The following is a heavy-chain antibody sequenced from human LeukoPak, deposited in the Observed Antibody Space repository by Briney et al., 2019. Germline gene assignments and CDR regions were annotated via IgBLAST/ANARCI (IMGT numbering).Heavy chain of an antibody. CDR2: INHNGST. J-gene: IGHJ3*02. V-gene: IGHV4-34*01. Sequence: PSETLSLTCAVYGGSLSGYYWSWIRQPPGKGLEWIGEINHNGSTNYNPSLKSRVTISVDTSKNQLSLKLSSVTAADTAVYYCARRRTSPEAFDIWGQGTMVTVSS. CDR1: GGSLSGYY. CDR3: ARRRTSPEAFDI.